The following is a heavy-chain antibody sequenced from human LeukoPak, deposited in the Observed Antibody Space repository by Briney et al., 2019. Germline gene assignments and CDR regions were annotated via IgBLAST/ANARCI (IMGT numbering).Heavy chain of an antibody. CDR2: IYYGGST. Sequence: PSETLSLTCTVSGGSISSYYWNWIRQPPGKGLEWIGYIYYGGSTNYNPSLKSRVTISVDTSKNQFSLKLSSVTAADTAVYYCARNPSARRSSYYYYYYMDVWGKGTTVTVSS. CDR1: GGSISSYY. J-gene: IGHJ6*03. CDR3: ARNPSARRSSYYYYYYMDV. V-gene: IGHV4-59*01.